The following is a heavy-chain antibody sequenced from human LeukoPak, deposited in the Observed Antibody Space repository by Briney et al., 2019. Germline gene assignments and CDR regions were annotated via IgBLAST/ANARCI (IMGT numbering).Heavy chain of an antibody. CDR3: ARETPKAGSSSWYEYYYYYGMDV. CDR1: GFTFSSYS. Sequence: GGSLRLSCAASGFTFSSYSMNWVRQAPGKGLEWVSYISSSSSTIYYADSVKGRFTISRDNAKNSLYLQMNSLRAEDTAVYYCARETPKAGSSSWYEYYYYYGMDVWGQGTMVTVSS. CDR2: ISSSSSTI. V-gene: IGHV3-48*04. J-gene: IGHJ6*02. D-gene: IGHD6-13*01.